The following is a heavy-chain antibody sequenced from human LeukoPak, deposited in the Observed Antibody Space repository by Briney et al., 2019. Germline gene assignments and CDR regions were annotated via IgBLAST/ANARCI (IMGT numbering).Heavy chain of an antibody. V-gene: IGHV1-2*02. CDR2: INPNSGGT. CDR1: GYTFNSYA. J-gene: IGHJ5*02. Sequence: ASVKVSCKASGYTFNSYAMNWVRQAPGQGLEWMGWINPNSGGTNYAQKFQGRVTMTRDTSISTAYMELSRLRSDDTAVYYCARDSSSWYNWFDPWGQGTLVTVSS. D-gene: IGHD6-13*01. CDR3: ARDSSSWYNWFDP.